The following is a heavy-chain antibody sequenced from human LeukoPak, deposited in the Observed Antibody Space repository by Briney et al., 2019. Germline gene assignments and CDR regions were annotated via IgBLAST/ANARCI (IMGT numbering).Heavy chain of an antibody. CDR2: ISSGSTYT. D-gene: IGHD6-6*01. V-gene: IGHV3-11*06. CDR1: GFSFSDYY. Sequence: PGGSLRLSCAASGFSFSDYYMSWIRQAPGKGLEWVSYISSGSTYTNYADSVKGRFTISRDNAKNSLYLQMNSLRAEDTAVYYCARDLSSSLRAFDIWGQGTMVTVSS. J-gene: IGHJ3*02. CDR3: ARDLSSSLRAFDI.